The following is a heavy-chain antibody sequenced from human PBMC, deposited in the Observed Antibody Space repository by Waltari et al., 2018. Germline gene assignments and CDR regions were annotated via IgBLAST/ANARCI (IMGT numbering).Heavy chain of an antibody. Sequence: EVQLLESGGGLVQPGGSLRLSCAASGFTFSSYAMSWVRQAPGKGLEWVSAIGGSGGSPYYADSVKGRFTISRDNSKNPLYLPINRLSAGDTAGYYWSKQSGYYVVHWGQGTLVTVSS. CDR3: SKQSGYYVVH. CDR1: GFTFSSYA. V-gene: IGHV3-23*01. J-gene: IGHJ4*02. CDR2: IGGSGGSP. D-gene: IGHD6-25*01.